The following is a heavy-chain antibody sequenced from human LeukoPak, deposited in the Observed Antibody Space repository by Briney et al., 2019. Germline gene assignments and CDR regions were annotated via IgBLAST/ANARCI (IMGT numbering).Heavy chain of an antibody. CDR2: ISSSSSTI. Sequence: GGSLRLSCAASGFTFSTYPINWVRQAPGKGLEWVSYISSSSSTIYYADSVKGRFTISRDNAKNSLYLQMNSLRAEDTAVYYCARAYHYHSSGPGDYWGQGTLAIVSS. J-gene: IGHJ4*02. D-gene: IGHD3-22*01. V-gene: IGHV3-48*04. CDR1: GFTFSTYP. CDR3: ARAYHYHSSGPGDY.